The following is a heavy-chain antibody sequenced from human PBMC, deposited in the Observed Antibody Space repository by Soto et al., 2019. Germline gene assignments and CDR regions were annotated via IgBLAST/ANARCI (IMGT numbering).Heavy chain of an antibody. Sequence: SETLSLTCTVSGGSISIYYWSWIRQPAGKGLEWIGRIYSSGSSNYNPSLKSRVTMSVDTSKNEFSLKLRSVTAADTAVYYCARGLTVAGLLNWFDPWGQGTLVTVSS. V-gene: IGHV4-4*07. D-gene: IGHD6-19*01. J-gene: IGHJ5*02. CDR3: ARGLTVAGLLNWFDP. CDR1: GGSISIYY. CDR2: IYSSGSS.